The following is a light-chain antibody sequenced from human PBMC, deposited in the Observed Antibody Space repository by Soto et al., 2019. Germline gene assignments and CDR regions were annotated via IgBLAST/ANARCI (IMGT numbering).Light chain of an antibody. CDR1: QSIRYY. J-gene: IGKJ1*01. CDR2: VAS. V-gene: IGKV1-5*01. Sequence: DIQLTQSPPTLSASVGGRVTITCRASQSIRYYLAWFQQMPGKDPTLLIYVASSLQSGVPSRFSGSGYGTEFTLTISSLQPDDFATYFCQHHNSYSQTFGQGTKVDIK. CDR3: QHHNSYSQT.